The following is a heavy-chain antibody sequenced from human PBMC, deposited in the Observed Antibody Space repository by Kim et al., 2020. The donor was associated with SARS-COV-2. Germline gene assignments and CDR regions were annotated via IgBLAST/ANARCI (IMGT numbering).Heavy chain of an antibody. Sequence: ASVKVSCKASGYTFTSYDINWVRQATGQGLEWMGWMNPNSGNTGYAQKFQGRVTMTRNTSTSTAYMELSSLRSEDTAVYYCARDAGYSSGWQTGGVYGIDVWGQGTTVTVSS. CDR1: GYTFTSYD. CDR3: ARDAGYSSGWQTGGVYGIDV. CDR2: MNPNSGNT. V-gene: IGHV1-8*01. D-gene: IGHD6-19*01. J-gene: IGHJ6*02.